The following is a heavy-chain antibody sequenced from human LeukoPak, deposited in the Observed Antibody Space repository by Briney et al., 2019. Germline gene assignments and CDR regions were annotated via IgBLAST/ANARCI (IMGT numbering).Heavy chain of an antibody. J-gene: IGHJ4*02. CDR1: GYTLTELS. V-gene: IGHV1-24*01. CDR2: FDPEDGET. D-gene: IGHD3-10*01. Sequence: ASVKVSCKVSGYTLTELSMHWVRQAPGKGLEWMGGFDPEDGETIYAQKFQGRVTMTEDTSTDTAYMELSSLRSEDTAVYYCATDKSQMGIYYSSGSYYYWGQGTLVTVSS. CDR3: ATDKSQMGIYYSSGSYYY.